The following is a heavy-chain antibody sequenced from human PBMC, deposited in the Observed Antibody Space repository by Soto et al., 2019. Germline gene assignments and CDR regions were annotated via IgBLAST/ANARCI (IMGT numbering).Heavy chain of an antibody. CDR1: GGSINGATYS. CDR2: IFPCGTT. CDR3: ARSREFDY. J-gene: IGHJ4*02. Sequence: SETLSFTCVVSGGSINGATYSWNWIGHPPGKGLEWIGYIFPCGTTYYNPSLKSRVTISIDVSKNQFSLSLRSLTAADTAVYYCARSREFDYWRQRTLRTVSS. V-gene: IGHV4-30-2*01.